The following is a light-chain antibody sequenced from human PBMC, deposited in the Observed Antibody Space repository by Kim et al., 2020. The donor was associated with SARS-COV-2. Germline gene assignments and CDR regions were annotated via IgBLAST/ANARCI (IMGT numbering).Light chain of an antibody. V-gene: IGLV3-19*01. CDR1: SLRSYY. Sequence: SSELTQDPDVSVALGQTVRITCQGDSLRSYYANWYQQKPGQAPVLVIFGRNNRPSGIPDRFSGSSSGNTGSLTITGAQAEDEADYYCNSRDSSGNHWVFGGGTQLTVL. CDR3: NSRDSSGNHWV. J-gene: IGLJ3*02. CDR2: GRN.